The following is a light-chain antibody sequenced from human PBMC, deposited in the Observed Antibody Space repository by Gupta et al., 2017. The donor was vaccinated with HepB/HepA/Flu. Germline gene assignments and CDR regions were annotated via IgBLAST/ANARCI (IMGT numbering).Light chain of an antibody. J-gene: IGLJ3*02. CDR2: EVT. V-gene: IGLV2-8*01. CDR3: SSYAGSDTVV. Sequence: QSALTQPPSASGSPGQSVTISCTGTSGDVASYNYVSWYQQHPGKAPKLIIYEVTKRPSGVPDRFSGSKSGNTASLTVSGLQAEDESDYYCSSYAGSDTVVFGGWTKLTVL. CDR1: SGDVASYNY.